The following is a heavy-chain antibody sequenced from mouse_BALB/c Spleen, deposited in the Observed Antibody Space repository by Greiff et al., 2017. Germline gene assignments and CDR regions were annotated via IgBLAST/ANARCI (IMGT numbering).Heavy chain of an antibody. D-gene: IGHD1-1*01. V-gene: IGHV2-9*02. J-gene: IGHJ3*01. CDR1: GFSLTSYG. CDR3: ARGPLYGSAFAY. Sequence: VKLQESGPGLVAPSQSLSITCTVSGFSLTSYGVHWVRQPPGKGLEWLGVIWAGGSTNYNSALMSRLSISKDNSKSQVFLKMNSLQTDDTAMYYCARGPLYGSAFAYWGQGTLVTVSA. CDR2: IWAGGST.